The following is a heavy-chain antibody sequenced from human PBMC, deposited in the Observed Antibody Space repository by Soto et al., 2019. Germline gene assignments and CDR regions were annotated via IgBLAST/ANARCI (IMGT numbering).Heavy chain of an antibody. D-gene: IGHD4-17*01. J-gene: IGHJ5*02. CDR2: VAGGATANT. CDR1: GFTFSSYA. V-gene: IGHV3-23*01. CDR3: AKDHYGPDP. Sequence: GESLKISCAASGFTFSSYAMTWVRQAPGKGLEWVSAVAGGATANTYYADSVKGRFTISRDNSKNTLYLQMNSLRAEDAAVYYCAKDHYGPDPWGQGTLVTVSS.